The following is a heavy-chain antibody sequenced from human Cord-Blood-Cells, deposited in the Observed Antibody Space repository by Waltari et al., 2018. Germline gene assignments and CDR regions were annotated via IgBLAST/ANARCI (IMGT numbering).Heavy chain of an antibody. CDR2: MNPNSGKT. CDR3: ARGPVRGGSYYYYMDV. J-gene: IGHJ6*03. Sequence: QVQLVQSGAEVKKPGASVKVSCKASGYTFTSYDINWVRQATGQGLEWMGWMNPNSGKTGYAQKFQGRVAITRNTSISTAYMELSSLRSEDTAVYYCARGPVRGGSYYYYMDVWGKGTTVTVSS. CDR1: GYTFTSYD. V-gene: IGHV1-8*03. D-gene: IGHD4-4*01.